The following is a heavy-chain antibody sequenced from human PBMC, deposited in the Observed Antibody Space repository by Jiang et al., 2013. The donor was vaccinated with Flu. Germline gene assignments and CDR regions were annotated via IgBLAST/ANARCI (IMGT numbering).Heavy chain of an antibody. Sequence: GSGLVKPSETLSLTCAVSGYSISSGYYWGWIRQPPVKGLEWIGSVYHSGSTYRNPSLNSRVTISVDTSKNQISLQLHSVTAADTAVYYCARVVAGNHYYYAMDVWGQGTTVTVSS. D-gene: IGHD6-19*01. CDR2: VYHSGST. J-gene: IGHJ6*02. CDR3: ARVVAGNHYYYAMDV. V-gene: IGHV4-38-2*01. CDR1: GYSISSGYY.